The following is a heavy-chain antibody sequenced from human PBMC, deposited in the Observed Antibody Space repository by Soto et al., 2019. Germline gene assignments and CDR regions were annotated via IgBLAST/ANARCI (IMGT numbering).Heavy chain of an antibody. V-gene: IGHV3-23*01. Sequence: LRLSCAASGFPFSTYPMNWVRQVPGKGLEWVSGISGSGISTFYADSVKGRFTISRDNSKNTVYLQMNRLRAEDMALYYCVKLPVTTASYYYFGMDVWGQGTTVTVSS. CDR1: GFPFSTYP. J-gene: IGHJ6*02. CDR2: ISGSGIST. D-gene: IGHD4-4*01. CDR3: VKLPVTTASYYYFGMDV.